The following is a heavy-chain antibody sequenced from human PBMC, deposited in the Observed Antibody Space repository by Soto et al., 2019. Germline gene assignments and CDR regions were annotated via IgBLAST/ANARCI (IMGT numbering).Heavy chain of an antibody. CDR3: AGGDYYHSSGYYFYYYTMDV. J-gene: IGHJ6*02. V-gene: IGHV4-39*01. Sequence: ETLSLTCTVSGGSISSSSYYWGWIRQPPGKGLEWIGSIYYSGSTYYNPSLKSRVTISVDTSKSQFSLKLSSVTAADTAVYYCAGGDYYHSSGYYFYYYTMDVWGQGTTVTVSS. D-gene: IGHD3-22*01. CDR2: IYYSGST. CDR1: GGSISSSSYY.